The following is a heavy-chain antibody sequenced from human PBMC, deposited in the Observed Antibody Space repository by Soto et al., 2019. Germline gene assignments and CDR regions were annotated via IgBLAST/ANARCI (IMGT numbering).Heavy chain of an antibody. CDR3: AVVDSTGNWFDP. Sequence: SETLSLTCTVSGGSISSSDFYWGWLRQTPGKGLEFIGSMYYSGTTYYNPSLKSRVTISVDTSKNQFTPKLISVTAADTAVYYCAVVDSTGNWFDPWGEGALVTVSS. CDR2: MYYSGTT. J-gene: IGHJ5*02. V-gene: IGHV4-39*01. CDR1: GGSISSSDFY. D-gene: IGHD6-25*01.